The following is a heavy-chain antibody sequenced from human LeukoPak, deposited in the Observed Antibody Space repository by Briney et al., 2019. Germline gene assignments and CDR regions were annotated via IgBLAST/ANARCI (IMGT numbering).Heavy chain of an antibody. CDR2: IYYSGST. V-gene: IGHV4-31*03. J-gene: IGHJ6*03. Sequence: SQTLSLTCTVSGGSISSGGYYWSWIRRHPGKGLEWIGYIYYSGSTYYNPSLKSRVTISVDTSKNQFSLKLSSVTAADTAVYYCARRGPLGYCSSTSCLRSYYMDVWGKGTTVTVSS. CDR1: GGSISSGGYY. CDR3: ARRGPLGYCSSTSCLRSYYMDV. D-gene: IGHD2-2*01.